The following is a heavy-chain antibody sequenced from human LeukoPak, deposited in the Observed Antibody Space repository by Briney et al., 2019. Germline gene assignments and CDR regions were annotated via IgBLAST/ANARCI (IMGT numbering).Heavy chain of an antibody. CDR3: ARDNRGILWFGAPRLFYFDY. D-gene: IGHD3-10*01. V-gene: IGHV1-2*04. J-gene: IGHJ4*02. Sequence: ASVKVCCKASGYTFTGYYMLWVRQAPGQGLEWMGWINPNSGGTNYAQKFQGWVTMTRDTSISTAYMELSRLRSDDTAVYYCARDNRGILWFGAPRLFYFDYWGQGTLVTVSS. CDR1: GYTFTGYY. CDR2: INPNSGGT.